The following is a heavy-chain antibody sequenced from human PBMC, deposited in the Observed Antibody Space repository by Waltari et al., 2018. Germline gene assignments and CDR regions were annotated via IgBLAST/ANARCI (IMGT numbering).Heavy chain of an antibody. CDR1: GFTFSSYW. CDR3: ARWRDSAHAVASDAFDI. J-gene: IGHJ3*02. V-gene: IGHV3-7*01. CDR2: IKQDGSEK. Sequence: EVQLVESGGGLVQPGGSLRLSCAASGFTFSSYWMSWVRQAPGKGLEWVANIKQDGSEKYYVDSVKGRFTISRDNAKNSLYLQMNSLRAEDTAVYYCARWRDSAHAVASDAFDIWGQGTMVTVSS. D-gene: IGHD1-26*01.